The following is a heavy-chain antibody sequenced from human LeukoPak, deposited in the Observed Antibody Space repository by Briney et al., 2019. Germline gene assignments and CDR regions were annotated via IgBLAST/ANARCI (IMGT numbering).Heavy chain of an antibody. CDR3: TRMTTGHDY. V-gene: IGHV4-34*01. Sequence: PSETLSLTCAVYGRSFSGYYWSWVRQTPGKGLEWIGEINHSGYTNDSPSLKSRVTLSIDTSRKQFSLNLRSVTVADAGIYYCTRMTTGHDYWGQGTLVTVSS. CDR1: GRSFSGYY. D-gene: IGHD4-17*01. CDR2: INHSGYT. J-gene: IGHJ4*02.